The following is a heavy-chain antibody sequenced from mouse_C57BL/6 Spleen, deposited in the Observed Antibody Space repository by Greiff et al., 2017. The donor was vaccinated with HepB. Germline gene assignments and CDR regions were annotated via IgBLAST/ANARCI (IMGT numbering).Heavy chain of an antibody. J-gene: IGHJ4*01. CDR2: IDPSDSYT. CDR1: GYTFTSYW. Sequence: QVQLQQPGAELVMPGASVKLSCKASGYTFTSYWMHWVKQRPGQGLEWIGEIDPSDSYTNYNQKFKGKSTLTVDKSSSTAYMQLSSLTSEDSAVYYCARTYYSNYPYAMDYWGQGTSVTVSS. D-gene: IGHD2-5*01. V-gene: IGHV1-69*01. CDR3: ARTYYSNYPYAMDY.